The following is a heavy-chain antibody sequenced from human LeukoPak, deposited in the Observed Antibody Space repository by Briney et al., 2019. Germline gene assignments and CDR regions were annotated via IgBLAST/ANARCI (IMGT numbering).Heavy chain of an antibody. Sequence: SETLSLTCTVSGGSISSYYWSWIRQPPGKGLEWIGYTYYSGSTNYNPSLKSRVTISVDTSKNQFSLKLSSVTAADTAVYYCARSPLNYDILTGYYIGWGQGTLVTVSS. D-gene: IGHD3-9*01. J-gene: IGHJ4*02. CDR2: TYYSGST. CDR3: ARSPLNYDILTGYYIG. CDR1: GGSISSYY. V-gene: IGHV4-59*01.